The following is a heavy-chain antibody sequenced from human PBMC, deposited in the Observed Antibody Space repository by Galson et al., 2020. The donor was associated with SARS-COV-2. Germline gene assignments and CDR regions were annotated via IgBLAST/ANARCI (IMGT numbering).Heavy chain of an antibody. D-gene: IGHD2-21*01. V-gene: IGHV3-30*18. CDR2: ISYDGSQK. CDR1: GFTFSGYD. J-gene: IGHJ3*02. Sequence: GESLKISCAASGFTFSGYDMHWVRQAPGKGLEWVAVISYDGSQKLYADSVKGRFTISRDNSKNTLYLQMNSLRAEDTAVYYCAKEDVGDGDAFDIWGQGTMVIVSS. CDR3: AKEDVGDGDAFDI.